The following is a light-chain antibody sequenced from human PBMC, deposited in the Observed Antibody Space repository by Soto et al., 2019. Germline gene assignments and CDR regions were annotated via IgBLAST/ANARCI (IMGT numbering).Light chain of an antibody. CDR2: KNN. CDR1: SSNIGSNY. Sequence: QAVVTQPPSASGTPGQTVTISCSGTSSNIGSNYVYWYQHLPGTAPKLLIYKNNQRPSGVPDRFSGSKSGTSASLAISGLRSEDEADFYCAAWDDSRNGVLFGGGTKVTVL. J-gene: IGLJ2*01. CDR3: AAWDDSRNGVL. V-gene: IGLV1-47*01.